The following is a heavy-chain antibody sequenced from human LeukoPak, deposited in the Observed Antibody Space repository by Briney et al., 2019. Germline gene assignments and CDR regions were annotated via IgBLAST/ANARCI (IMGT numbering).Heavy chain of an antibody. CDR3: TKSPYGDYLIDY. D-gene: IGHD4-17*01. CDR2: ISYDGSNK. V-gene: IGHV3-30-3*01. CDR1: GFTFSSYA. J-gene: IGHJ4*02. Sequence: GRSLRLSCAASGFTFSSYAMHWVRQAPGKGLEWVAVISYDGSNKYYADSVKGRFTISRDNSKNTLYLQMNSLRAEDTAVYYCTKSPYGDYLIDYWGQGTLVTVSS.